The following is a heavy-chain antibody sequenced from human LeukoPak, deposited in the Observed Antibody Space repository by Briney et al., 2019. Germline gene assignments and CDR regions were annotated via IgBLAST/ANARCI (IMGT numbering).Heavy chain of an antibody. CDR3: AKGGIAVTGRYYFDY. J-gene: IGHJ4*02. D-gene: IGHD6-19*01. CDR1: GFTFTNFA. V-gene: IGHV3-23*01. Sequence: PGGSLRLSCAASGFTFTNFAMTWVRQAPAKGLEWVSTISSSGGSTYYADSVKGRFTISRDNSKNTLYLQMNSLIAEDTAVYYCAKGGIAVTGRYYFDYWGQGTPVTVSS. CDR2: ISSSGGST.